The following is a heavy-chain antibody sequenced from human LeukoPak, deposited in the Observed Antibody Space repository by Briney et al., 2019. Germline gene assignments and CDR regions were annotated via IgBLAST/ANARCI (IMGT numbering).Heavy chain of an antibody. CDR1: GFTFSSYS. D-gene: IGHD4-17*01. CDR2: ISSSSSYI. Sequence: GGSLRLSCAASGFTFSSYSMNWVRQAPGKGLESVSSISSSSSYIYYADSVKGRFTISRDNAKNSLYLQMNSLRAEDTAVYYCARDCRQTTVTTLRWFDPWGQGTLVTVSS. CDR3: ARDCRQTTVTTLRWFDP. J-gene: IGHJ5*02. V-gene: IGHV3-21*01.